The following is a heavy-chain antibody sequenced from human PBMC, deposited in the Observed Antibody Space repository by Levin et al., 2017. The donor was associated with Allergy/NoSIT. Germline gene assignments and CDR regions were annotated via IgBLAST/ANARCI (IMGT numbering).Heavy chain of an antibody. V-gene: IGHV3-33*01. CDR3: ARDPSSSVDYYMDV. Sequence: PGGSLRLSCAASGFTFSSYGMHWVRQAPGKGLEWVAVIWYDGSNKYYADSVKGRFTISRDNSKNTLYLQMNSLRAEDTAVYYCARDPSSSVDYYMDVWGKGTTVTVSS. CDR2: IWYDGSNK. CDR1: GFTFSSYG. J-gene: IGHJ6*03. D-gene: IGHD6-13*01.